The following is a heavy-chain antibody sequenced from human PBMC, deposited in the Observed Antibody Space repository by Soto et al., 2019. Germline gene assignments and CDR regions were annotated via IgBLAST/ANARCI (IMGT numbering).Heavy chain of an antibody. V-gene: IGHV5-10-1*01. D-gene: IGHD5-18*01. J-gene: IGHJ6*02. CDR1: GDSFTCYW. Sequence: GESLKISCNDSGDSFTCYWNCWVRQMPGRGLEWMGRIAPRDSYTNYSPSFQGHVTISADKSISTACLQWSSLQATATAMYYCARRPVRQDTAMDFYGMDVCGQGTKDT. CDR3: ARRPVRQDTAMDFYGMDV. CDR2: IAPRDSYT.